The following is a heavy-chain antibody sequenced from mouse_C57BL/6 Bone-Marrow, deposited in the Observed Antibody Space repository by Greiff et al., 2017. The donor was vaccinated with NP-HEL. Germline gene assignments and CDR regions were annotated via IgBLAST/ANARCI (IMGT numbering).Heavy chain of an antibody. CDR3: ASYYGSSYYWYFDV. Sequence: VQRVESGPGLVAPSQSLSITCTVSGFSLTSYGVSWVRQPPGKGLEWLGVIWGDGSTNYHSAPISRLSISKDNSKSQVFLKLNSLQTDDTATYYCASYYGSSYYWYFDVWGTGTTVTVSS. J-gene: IGHJ1*03. V-gene: IGHV2-3*01. D-gene: IGHD1-1*01. CDR2: IWGDGST. CDR1: GFSLTSYG.